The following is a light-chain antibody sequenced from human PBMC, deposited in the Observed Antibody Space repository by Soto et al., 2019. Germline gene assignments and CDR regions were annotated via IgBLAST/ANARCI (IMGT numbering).Light chain of an antibody. Sequence: QSALTQPPSASSTPVQTVTISCSGSTSNIGTVYVYWYQHLPGTTPKLLIYLGDQRASGVSDRFSGSKSGTSASLAINGLRSDDEADYYCAAWDDNLNADVFGSGTKVTVL. CDR1: TSNIGTVY. J-gene: IGLJ1*01. CDR2: LGD. CDR3: AAWDDNLNADV. V-gene: IGLV1-47*02.